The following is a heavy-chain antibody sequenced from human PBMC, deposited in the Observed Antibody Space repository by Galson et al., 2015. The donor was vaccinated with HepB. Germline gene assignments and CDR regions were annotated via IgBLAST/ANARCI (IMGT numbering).Heavy chain of an antibody. CDR2: IYYSGST. Sequence: TLSLTCTVSGGSISSGGYYWSWIRQHPGKGLEWIGYIYYSGSTYYNPSLKSRVTISVDTSKNQFSLKLTSVTAADTAVYYCARDCRGDCSDYYYGMDVWGQGTTVTVSS. D-gene: IGHD2-21*02. CDR3: ARDCRGDCSDYYYGMDV. CDR1: GGSISSGGYY. V-gene: IGHV4-31*03. J-gene: IGHJ6*02.